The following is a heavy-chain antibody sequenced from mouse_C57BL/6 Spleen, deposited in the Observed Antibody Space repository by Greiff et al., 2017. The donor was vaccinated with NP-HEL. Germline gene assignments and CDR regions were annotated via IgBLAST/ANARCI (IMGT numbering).Heavy chain of an antibody. Sequence: VQLQQSGAELVRPGASVTLSCKASGYTFTDYEMHWVKQTPVHGLEWIGAIDPETGGTAYNQKFKGKAILTADKSSSTAYIELRSLTSEDSAVYYCTRRSPIPTVVGGFDYWGQGTTLTVSS. CDR3: TRRSPIPTVVGGFDY. CDR1: GYTFTDYE. J-gene: IGHJ2*01. D-gene: IGHD1-1*01. CDR2: IDPETGGT. V-gene: IGHV1-15*01.